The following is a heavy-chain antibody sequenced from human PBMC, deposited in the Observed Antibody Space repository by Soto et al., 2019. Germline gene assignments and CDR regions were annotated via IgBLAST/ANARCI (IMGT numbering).Heavy chain of an antibody. J-gene: IGHJ4*02. V-gene: IGHV1-69*08. CDR2: IIPILGIA. CDR3: ARDRGVDTAMAPWDY. D-gene: IGHD5-18*01. Sequence: QVQLVQSGAEVKKPGSSVKVSCKASGGTFSSYTISWVRQAPGQGLEWMGRIIPILGIANYAQKFQGRVTITAEKSTSTAYMELSSLRSEDTAVYYCARDRGVDTAMAPWDYWGQGTLVTVSS. CDR1: GGTFSSYT.